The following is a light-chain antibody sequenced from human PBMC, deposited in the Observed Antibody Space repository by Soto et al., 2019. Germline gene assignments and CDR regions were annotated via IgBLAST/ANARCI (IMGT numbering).Light chain of an antibody. V-gene: IGLV1-40*01. J-gene: IGLJ1*01. CDR1: SSNIGAGYD. CDR2: GNS. Sequence: SVLTQPPSVSGAPGQRVTISGTGSSSNIGAGYDVHWYQQLPGTAPKLLIYGNSNRPSGVPDRFSGSKSGTSASLAITGLQAEDEADYYCQSYDSSRRVFGTGTKVTVL. CDR3: QSYDSSRRV.